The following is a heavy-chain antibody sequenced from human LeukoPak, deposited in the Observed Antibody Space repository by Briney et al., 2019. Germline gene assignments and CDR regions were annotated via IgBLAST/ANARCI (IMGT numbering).Heavy chain of an antibody. J-gene: IGHJ4*02. CDR2: ISYDGSNK. Sequence: GGSLRLSCAASGFTFSSYGMHWVRQAAGKGLEWVAVISYDGSNKYYADSVKGRFTISRDNSKNTLYLQMNSLRAEDTAVYYCARGGQYSGSRNYFDYWGQGTLVTVSS. V-gene: IGHV3-30*03. D-gene: IGHD1-26*01. CDR3: ARGGQYSGSRNYFDY. CDR1: GFTFSSYG.